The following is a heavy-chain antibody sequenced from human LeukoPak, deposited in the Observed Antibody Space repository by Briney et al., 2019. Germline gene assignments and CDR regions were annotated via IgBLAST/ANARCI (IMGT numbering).Heavy chain of an antibody. CDR1: GFTSSSYA. CDR3: ARDLVHSGSWGDAFDI. D-gene: IGHD1-26*01. Sequence: GGSLRLSCAASGFTSSSYAMHWVRQAPGKGLEWVAVISYDGSNKYYADSVKGRFTISRDNSKNTLYLQMNSLRAEDTAVYYCARDLVHSGSWGDAFDIWGQGTMVTVSS. J-gene: IGHJ3*02. CDR2: ISYDGSNK. V-gene: IGHV3-30*04.